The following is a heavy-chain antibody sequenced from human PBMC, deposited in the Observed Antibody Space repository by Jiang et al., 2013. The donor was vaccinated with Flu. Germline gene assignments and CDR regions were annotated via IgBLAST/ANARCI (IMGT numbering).Heavy chain of an antibody. D-gene: IGHD6-6*01. CDR1: GGSISSYY. CDR2: IYYSGST. V-gene: IGHV4-59*01. J-gene: IGHJ3*02. CDR3: ARLGRISSEAFDI. Sequence: GLVKPSETLSLTCTVSGGSISSYYWSWIRQPPGKGLEWIGYIYYSGSTNYNPSLKSRVTISVDTSKNQFSLKLSSVTAADTAVYYCARLGRISSEAFDIWGQGTMVTVSS.